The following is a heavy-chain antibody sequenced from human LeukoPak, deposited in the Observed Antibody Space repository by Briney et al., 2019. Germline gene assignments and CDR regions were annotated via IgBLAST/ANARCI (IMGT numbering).Heavy chain of an antibody. CDR3: ATSRQVLLPFES. J-gene: IGHJ4*02. CDR2: ICPSGGEI. D-gene: IGHD2-8*02. CDR1: GFTFSTVA. Sequence: GGSLRLSCAASGFTFSTVAMMWGRQPPGKGLERVSSICPSGGEIQYADSVRGRFTISRDNSKTTLSLQMNSLRAEDTAIYYCATSRQVLLPFESWGQGTLVTVSS. V-gene: IGHV3-23*01.